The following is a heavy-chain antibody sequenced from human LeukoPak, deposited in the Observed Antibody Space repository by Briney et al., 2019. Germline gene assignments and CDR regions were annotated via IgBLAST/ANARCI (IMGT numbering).Heavy chain of an antibody. CDR3: AEDRGTYYDSSDYYFFGYYFDY. D-gene: IGHD3-22*01. V-gene: IGHV3-23*01. CDR1: GFTFSSSS. Sequence: GGSLRLSCAASGFTFSSSSMYWVRHAPGEGLEWVSAISGSGGGTYYADSVKGRFTISRDNSKNTLYLQMNSLGAEDTAIYYCAEDRGTYYDSSDYYFFGYYFDYWGQGTLVSVSS. CDR2: ISGSGGGT. J-gene: IGHJ4*02.